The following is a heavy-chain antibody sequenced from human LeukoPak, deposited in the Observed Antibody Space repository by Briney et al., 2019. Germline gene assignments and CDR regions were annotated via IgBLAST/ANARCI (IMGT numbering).Heavy chain of an antibody. CDR3: AKDHGEAAGSLDY. CDR2: IRYDGSNK. J-gene: IGHJ4*02. D-gene: IGHD6-13*01. CDR1: GFTFSSYG. V-gene: IGHV3-30*02. Sequence: PGGSLRLSCASSGFTFSSYGMHWGRQAPGKGLEGVAFIRYDGSNKYYADSVKGRFTISRDNSKNTLYLQMNSLRAEETAVYYCAKDHGEAAGSLDYWGQGTLVTVSS.